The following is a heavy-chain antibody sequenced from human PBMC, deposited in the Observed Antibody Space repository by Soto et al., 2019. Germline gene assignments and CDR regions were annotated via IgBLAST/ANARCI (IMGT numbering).Heavy chain of an antibody. D-gene: IGHD3-10*02. CDR1: DGSISSYY. V-gene: IGHV4-59*01. J-gene: IGHJ4*02. CDR3: ARVGPLIGSGRYRSLDY. CDR2: IFYTGST. Sequence: SETLSLTCTVSDGSISSYYWGWIRQPPGKGLEWIGYIFYTGSTNYNPSLKSRVTISVDTSKNQFSLKLSSVTAADTAVYYCARVGPLIGSGRYRSLDYWGQGTLVTISS.